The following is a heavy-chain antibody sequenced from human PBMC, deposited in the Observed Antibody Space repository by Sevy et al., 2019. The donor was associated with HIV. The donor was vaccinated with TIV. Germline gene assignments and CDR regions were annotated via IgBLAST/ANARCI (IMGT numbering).Heavy chain of an antibody. V-gene: IGHV1-2*02. CDR2: INPNDGVT. J-gene: IGHJ6*02. CDR3: ARLTTRPTSDLYGMDV. CDR1: GYTFSDYY. Sequence: ASLKVSCKASGYTFSDYYIHWVRQAPGQGLEWMAWINPNDGVTHYAQSFQGGVTLTRDTSVSTAYMEMRGLRYDDTAIYYCARLTTRPTSDLYGMDVWGQGTPVTVSS. D-gene: IGHD4-17*01.